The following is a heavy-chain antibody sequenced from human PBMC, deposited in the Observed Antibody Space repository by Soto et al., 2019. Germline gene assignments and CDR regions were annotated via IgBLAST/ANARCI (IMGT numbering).Heavy chain of an antibody. CDR1: GDSISTSRYY. D-gene: IGHD3-10*01. J-gene: IGHJ3*02. CDR2: ISYSGTT. CDR3: ARAPWRGPKSRGPFDM. Sequence: SETLSLTCTVAGDSISTSRYYWTWIRQPPGKGLEWIGDISYSGTTNYNPSLQSRLTISLDTSKNQFSLKLSSVTAADTAVYNCARAPWRGPKSRGPFDMWGQGTVVTVSS. V-gene: IGHV4-30-4*01.